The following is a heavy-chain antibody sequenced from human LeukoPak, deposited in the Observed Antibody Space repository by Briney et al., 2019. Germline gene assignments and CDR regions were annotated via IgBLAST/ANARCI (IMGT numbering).Heavy chain of an antibody. V-gene: IGHV1-46*01. J-gene: IGHJ4*02. Sequence: ASVKVSCKASGYTFTTYYMHWVRQAPGQGLEWMGIINPSGGSTTYAQNFQGRVTMTRDTSTSAVYMELSSLRSEDTAVYYCARAGSSSWYYFDYWGQGTLVTVSS. CDR3: ARAGSSSWYYFDY. D-gene: IGHD6-13*01. CDR1: GYTFTTYY. CDR2: INPSGGST.